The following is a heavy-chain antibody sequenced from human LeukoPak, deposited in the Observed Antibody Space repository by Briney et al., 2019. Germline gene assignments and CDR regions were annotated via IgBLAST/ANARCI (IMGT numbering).Heavy chain of an antibody. J-gene: IGHJ5*02. Sequence: ASVKVSCKASGYTFTSYYMHWVRQAPGQGLGWMGIINPSGGSTSYAQKFQGRVTITADKSTSTAYMELSSLRSEDTAVYYCARGFGQQLVLWFDPWGQGTLVTVSS. CDR2: INPSGGST. D-gene: IGHD6-13*01. V-gene: IGHV1-46*01. CDR3: ARGFGQQLVLWFDP. CDR1: GYTFTSYY.